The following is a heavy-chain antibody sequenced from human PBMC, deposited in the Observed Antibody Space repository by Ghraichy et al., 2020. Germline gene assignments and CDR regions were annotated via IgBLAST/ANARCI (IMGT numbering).Heavy chain of an antibody. Sequence: GGSLRLSCAASGFIFSSYAMTWVRQAPGKGLEWVSGINSGGTITQYADSVKGRFTMSRDNSKNTLYLQMNSLRDEDTAVYYCAKVLPDSGSYRFHFDNWGQGTLVTVSS. CDR2: INSGGTIT. V-gene: IGHV3-23*01. CDR3: AKVLPDSGSYRFHFDN. D-gene: IGHD3-10*01. J-gene: IGHJ4*02. CDR1: GFIFSSYA.